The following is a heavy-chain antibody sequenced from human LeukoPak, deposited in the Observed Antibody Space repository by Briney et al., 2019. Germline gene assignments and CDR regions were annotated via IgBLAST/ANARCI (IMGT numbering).Heavy chain of an antibody. J-gene: IGHJ5*02. CDR2: IIPILGIA. CDR1: GGTFSSYA. D-gene: IGHD7-27*01. CDR3: ARVQLGIQYNWFDP. Sequence: GASVKVSCKASGGTFSSYAISWVRQAPGQGLEWMGRIIPILGIANYAQKFQGRVTITADKSTSTAYMELRSLRSDDTAVYYCARVQLGIQYNWFDPWGQGTLVTVSS. V-gene: IGHV1-69*04.